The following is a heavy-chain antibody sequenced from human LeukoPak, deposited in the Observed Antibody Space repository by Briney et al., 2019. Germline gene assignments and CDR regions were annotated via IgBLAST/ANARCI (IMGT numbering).Heavy chain of an antibody. CDR1: GYSFTDYY. CDR3: ARADRLHGGPYLIGP. CDR2: INPNNGGT. J-gene: IGHJ5*02. D-gene: IGHD2-21*01. V-gene: IGHV1-2*02. Sequence: ASVKVSCKTSGYSFTDYYMHWVRQAPGQGLEWMGWINPNNGGTSSAQKFQGRVTMTRDTSISTVYMEVSWLTSDDTAIYYCARADRLHGGPYLIGPWGQGTLVTVSS.